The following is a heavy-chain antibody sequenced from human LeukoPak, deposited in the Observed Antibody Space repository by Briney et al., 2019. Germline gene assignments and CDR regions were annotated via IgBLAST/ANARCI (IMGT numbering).Heavy chain of an antibody. Sequence: PGGSLRLSCAASGFTFSDYNMNWVRQAPGKGLEWVSYITNGGSTIHHADSVKGRFTISRDNAKKTLYLQMNSLRAEDTAWYYCARGLGGDQGYFDLWGRGTLATVSS. J-gene: IGHJ2*01. D-gene: IGHD3-10*01. CDR2: ITNGGSTI. V-gene: IGHV3-11*01. CDR1: GFTFSDYN. CDR3: ARGLGGDQGYFDL.